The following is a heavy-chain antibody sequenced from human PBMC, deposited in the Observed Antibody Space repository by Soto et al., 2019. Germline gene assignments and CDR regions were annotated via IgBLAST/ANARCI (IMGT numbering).Heavy chain of an antibody. CDR2: IFHSGST. V-gene: IGHV4-61*01. D-gene: IGHD5-18*01. CDR3: ARCGYSYGHDY. CDR1: GGSVSSGRYC. J-gene: IGHJ4*02. Sequence: PSETLSLTCTVSGGSVSSGRYCWSWIRQPPGKGLEWIGYIFHSGSTNYNPSLKSRVTISVDTSKNQFSLRLSSVTAADTAVYYCARCGYSYGHDYWGQGTLVTVS.